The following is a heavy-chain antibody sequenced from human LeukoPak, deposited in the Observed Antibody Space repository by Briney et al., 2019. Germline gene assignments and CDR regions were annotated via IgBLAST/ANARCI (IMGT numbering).Heavy chain of an antibody. CDR3: ARLPPLWFGDPTDY. CDR2: ISSSSSYI. Sequence: GGSLRLSCAGSGFSFSTYSMNWVRQAPGKGLEWVSSISSSSSYIYYADSVKGRFTISRDNAKNSLYLQMNSLSAEDTAVYYCARLPPLWFGDPTDYWGQGTLVTVSS. J-gene: IGHJ4*02. V-gene: IGHV3-21*01. D-gene: IGHD3-10*01. CDR1: GFSFSTYS.